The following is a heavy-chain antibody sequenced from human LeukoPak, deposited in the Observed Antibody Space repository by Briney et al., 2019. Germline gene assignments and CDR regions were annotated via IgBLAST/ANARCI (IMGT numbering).Heavy chain of an antibody. J-gene: IGHJ4*02. CDR2: ISSSSNTI. CDR3: ARDGGKPPGYYFDY. D-gene: IGHD3-3*01. V-gene: IGHV3-48*01. Sequence: GGSLRLSCAASGFTFSDYSMNWVRQAPGKGLKWVSYISSSSNTIYYADSVKVRFTISRDNAKNSLYLQMNSLRAEDTAVYYCARDGGKPPGYYFDYWGQGTLVTVSS. CDR1: GFTFSDYS.